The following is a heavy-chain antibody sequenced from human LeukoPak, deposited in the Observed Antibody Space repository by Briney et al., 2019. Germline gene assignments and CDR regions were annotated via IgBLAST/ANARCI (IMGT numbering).Heavy chain of an antibody. CDR2: IYYSGST. CDR1: GGSISNYY. V-gene: IGHV4-59*01. Sequence: SETLSLTCTVSGGSISNYYWSWIRQPPGKGLEWIGYIYYSGSTNYNPSLKSRVTMSVDTSKNQFSLKLSSVTAADTAVYYCARGLKVEMATIRAFDIWGQGTMVTVSS. D-gene: IGHD5-24*01. CDR3: ARGLKVEMATIRAFDI. J-gene: IGHJ3*02.